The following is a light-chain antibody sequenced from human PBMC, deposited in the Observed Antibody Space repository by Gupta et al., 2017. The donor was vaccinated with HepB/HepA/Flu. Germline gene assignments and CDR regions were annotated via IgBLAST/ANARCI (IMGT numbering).Light chain of an antibody. CDR1: QTVGRN. CDR3: QQYNDWPRT. J-gene: IGKJ1*01. V-gene: IGKV3-15*01. CDR2: GAS. Sequence: ETVMTQSPAPLSVSPGESATLSCRASQTVGRNLAWYQHKSGQAPVLLIYGASTRVTGVPDRFSGSGSQTEFTLTISSLQSEDLAIYYCQQYNDWPRTFGQGTRVEIE.